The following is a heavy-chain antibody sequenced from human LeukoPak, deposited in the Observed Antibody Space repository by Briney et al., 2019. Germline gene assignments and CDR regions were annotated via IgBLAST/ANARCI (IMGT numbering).Heavy chain of an antibody. D-gene: IGHD3-3*01. V-gene: IGHV3-23*01. CDR1: GFXFSSYA. CDR2: ITGSGGST. J-gene: IGHJ4*02. CDR3: AKDKGDFWSGHHY. Sequence: GGSLRLSCAASGFXFSSYAMSWVRQAPGKGLEWVSSITGSGGSTYYADSVKGRFTISRDNSKNTLYLQMSSLRAEDTAVYYCAKDKGDFWSGHHYWGQGTLVTVSS.